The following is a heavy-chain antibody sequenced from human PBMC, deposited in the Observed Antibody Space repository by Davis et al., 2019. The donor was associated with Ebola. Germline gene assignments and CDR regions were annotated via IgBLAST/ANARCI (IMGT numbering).Heavy chain of an antibody. D-gene: IGHD3-10*01. CDR2: INPYSGGT. J-gene: IGHJ4*02. V-gene: IGHV1-2*06. CDR3: ARRILWFGESPTYYFDY. CDR1: GYTFTGYY. Sequence: ASVKVSCKASGYTFTGYYMHWVRQAPGQGLEWMGRINPYSGGTNYAQKFQGRVTMTRDTSTSTVYMELSSLRSEDTAVYYCARRILWFGESPTYYFDYWGQGTLVTVSS.